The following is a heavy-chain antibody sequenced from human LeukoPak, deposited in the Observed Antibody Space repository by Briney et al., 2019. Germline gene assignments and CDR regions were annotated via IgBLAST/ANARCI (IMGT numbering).Heavy chain of an antibody. J-gene: IGHJ4*02. V-gene: IGHV5-51*01. Sequence: GESLKISCKGSGYSFTNYWIAWVRQMPGKGLEWMGIIYPGDSDTRYSPSFQGQVTMSADKSISTAYLQWNSLKASDTAMYYCARQDIAARPPDAYWGQGTLVTVSS. D-gene: IGHD6-6*01. CDR3: ARQDIAARPPDAY. CDR2: IYPGDSDT. CDR1: GYSFTNYW.